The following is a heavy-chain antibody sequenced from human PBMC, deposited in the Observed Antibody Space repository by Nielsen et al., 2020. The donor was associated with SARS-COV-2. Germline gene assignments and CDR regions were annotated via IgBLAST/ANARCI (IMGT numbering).Heavy chain of an antibody. D-gene: IGHD5-12*01. J-gene: IGHJ6*02. CDR3: AREASGYDHYKYGMDV. Sequence: SETLSLTCTVSGGSISSGGFYWSWIRQHPGKGLEWIGYIYFTGRTSYNPSLKSRVAMSVDTSKNQFSLDLKSVTAADTAVYYCAREASGYDHYKYGMDVWGLGATVTVSS. CDR1: GGSISSGGFY. CDR2: IYFTGRT. V-gene: IGHV4-31*03.